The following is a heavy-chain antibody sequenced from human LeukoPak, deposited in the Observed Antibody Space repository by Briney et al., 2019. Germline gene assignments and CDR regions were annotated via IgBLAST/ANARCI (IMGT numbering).Heavy chain of an antibody. J-gene: IGHJ4*02. Sequence: SSETLSLTCTVSGGSISSSSYSWGWIRQPPGKGLEWIGSIYYSGSTYYNPSLKSRVTISVDTSKNQFSLKLSSVTAADTAVYYCARGPNENYDSSVIEDYWGQGTLVTVSS. CDR3: ARGPNENYDSSVIEDY. CDR2: IYYSGST. CDR1: GGSISSSSYS. D-gene: IGHD3-22*01. V-gene: IGHV4-39*01.